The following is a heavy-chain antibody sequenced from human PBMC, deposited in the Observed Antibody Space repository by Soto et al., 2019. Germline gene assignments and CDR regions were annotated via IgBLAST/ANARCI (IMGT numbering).Heavy chain of an antibody. J-gene: IGHJ4*02. CDR2: ISGSGGST. CDR3: ALSITMVREQGFYFDY. V-gene: IGHV3-23*01. CDR1: GFTFSSYA. D-gene: IGHD3-10*01. Sequence: EVQLLESGGGLVQPGGSLRLSCAASGFTFSSYAMSWVRQAPGKGLEWVSAISGSGGSTYYADSVKCGFTISRDNSKNTLYLQMNSLRAKDTAVYYCALSITMVREQGFYFDYWGQGTLVTVSS.